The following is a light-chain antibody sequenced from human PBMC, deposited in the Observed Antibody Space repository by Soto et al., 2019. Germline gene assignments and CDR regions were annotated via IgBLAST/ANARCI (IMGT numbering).Light chain of an antibody. Sequence: DIQMTQSPSSLSAFVGDRVTITCRASQDIGNFLAWYQQKPGKVPKLLIYAASTLQSGVPSRFSGSGSGTDLTLIISSLQPDDVATYHSPKCKVVPSTFGGGT. V-gene: IGKV1-27*01. CDR2: AAS. J-gene: IGKJ4*01. CDR1: QDIGNF. CDR3: PKCKVVPST.